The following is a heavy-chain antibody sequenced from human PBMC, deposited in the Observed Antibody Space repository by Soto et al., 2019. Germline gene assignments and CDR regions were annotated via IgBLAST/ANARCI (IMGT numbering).Heavy chain of an antibody. CDR1: GFTFSRSW. CDR2: IKQDGSET. CDR3: AMNAISLDV. J-gene: IGHJ6*02. V-gene: IGHV3-7*01. D-gene: IGHD3-9*01. Sequence: PGGSLRLSCAASGFTFSRSWMTWVRQAPGKGLEWVARIKQDGSETYYVDSVKGRFSISRDNAKNSLFLQMNSLRVDDTGVYYCAMNAISLDVQGQGTKVTVSS.